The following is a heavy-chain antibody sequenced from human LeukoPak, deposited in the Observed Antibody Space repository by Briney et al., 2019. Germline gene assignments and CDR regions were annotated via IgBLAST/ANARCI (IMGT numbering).Heavy chain of an antibody. Sequence: QTPSLTCAISGDSVSSKSAAWNWIRQSPSRGLEWLGRTYYRSNWNNDYAVSVKRRITINPDTSKNQFSLQLNSVTPEDTALYYCARGSDSVGAAVAFDVWGQGTTVPVSS. CDR3: ARGSDSVGAAVAFDV. V-gene: IGHV6-1*01. CDR2: TYYRSNWNN. D-gene: IGHD1-26*01. CDR1: GDSVSSKSAA. J-gene: IGHJ3*01.